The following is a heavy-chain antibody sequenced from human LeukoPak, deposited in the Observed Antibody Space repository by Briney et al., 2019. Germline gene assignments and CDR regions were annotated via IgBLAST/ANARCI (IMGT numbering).Heavy chain of an antibody. D-gene: IGHD1-26*01. Sequence: GGSLRLSCSTSGSRFADFPMAWVRQAPGKGLEWVGYIRAKAYGGTAEYGPSVKGRFFVSRDDAKGIAYLQMNSLKSEDTAVYYCTRGSGRFESWGRRPLVSVSP. CDR1: GSRFADFP. CDR3: TRGSGRFES. CDR2: IRAKAYGGTA. J-gene: IGHJ5*01. V-gene: IGHV3-49*04.